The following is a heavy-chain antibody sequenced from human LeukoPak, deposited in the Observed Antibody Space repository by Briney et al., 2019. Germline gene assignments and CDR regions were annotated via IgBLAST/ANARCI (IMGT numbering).Heavy chain of an antibody. Sequence: ASVKVSCKASGYTFTGYYMHWVRQAPGQGLEWMGWINPHSGGTNYAQMFQGRVTMTRDTSISTAYMELSRLRSDDTAVYYCAPGAPSSRDGSEIYYFDSWGQGTLVTVSS. CDR3: APGAPSSRDGSEIYYFDS. V-gene: IGHV1-2*02. J-gene: IGHJ4*02. CDR2: INPHSGGT. D-gene: IGHD5-24*01. CDR1: GYTFTGYY.